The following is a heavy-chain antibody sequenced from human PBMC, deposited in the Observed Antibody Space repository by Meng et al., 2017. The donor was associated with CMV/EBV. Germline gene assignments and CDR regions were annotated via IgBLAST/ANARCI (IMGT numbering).Heavy chain of an antibody. CDR2: IIPIFGTA. CDR3: ARENLDCNSTSCQQPYGMDV. D-gene: IGHD2-2*01. J-gene: IGHJ6*02. CDR1: GGTFSSYA. V-gene: IGHV1-69*05. Sequence: SVKVSCKASGGTFSSYAISWVRQAPGQGLEWMGGIIPIFGTANYAQKFQGRVTITTDESTSTAYMELSSLRSEDTAVYYCARENLDCNSTSCQQPYGMDVWGQGTTVTVSS.